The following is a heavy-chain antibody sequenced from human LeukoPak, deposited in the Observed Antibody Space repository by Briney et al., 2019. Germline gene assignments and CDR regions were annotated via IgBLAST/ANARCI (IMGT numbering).Heavy chain of an antibody. CDR3: AKGQELDDGVFDS. J-gene: IGHJ4*02. V-gene: IGHV3-23*01. CDR2: IRSNGDTA. Sequence: GGSLRLSCAASGFTFSSIAMTWVRQAPGKGLEWVSTIRSNGDTAYNADSVRGRFAISRDNSKNALFLQMNSLRVEDTARYYCAKGQELDDGVFDSWGQGTLVTVSS. D-gene: IGHD1-1*01. CDR1: GFTFSSIA.